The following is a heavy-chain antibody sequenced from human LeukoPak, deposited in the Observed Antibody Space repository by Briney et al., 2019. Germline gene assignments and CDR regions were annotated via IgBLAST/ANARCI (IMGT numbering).Heavy chain of an antibody. V-gene: IGHV3-21*01. J-gene: IGHJ4*02. CDR3: AREFPGSASGAGY. CDR2: MSVSSGLI. Sequence: PGGALRLSCAASGFTFSSYSMNWVRKAPGKGLEWVSSMSVSSGLIYYADSVKGRFTISRDNAKSSLYLQMNRLRVEDTAVYYCAREFPGSASGAGYWGQGTLVTVSS. D-gene: IGHD1-26*01. CDR1: GFTFSSYS.